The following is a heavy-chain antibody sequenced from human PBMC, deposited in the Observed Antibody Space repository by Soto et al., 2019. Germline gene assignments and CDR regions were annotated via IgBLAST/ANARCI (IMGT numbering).Heavy chain of an antibody. D-gene: IGHD1-26*01. CDR3: AREGNGELPKEHGAFDI. CDR1: GFTFSSSA. Sequence: GGSLRLSCAASGFTFSSSAMHWVRQAPGKGLEYVSAISSNGGSTYYANSVKGRFTISRDNSKNTLYLQMGSLRAEDMAVYYCAREGNGELPKEHGAFDIWGQGTMVTVSS. J-gene: IGHJ3*02. V-gene: IGHV3-64*01. CDR2: ISSNGGST.